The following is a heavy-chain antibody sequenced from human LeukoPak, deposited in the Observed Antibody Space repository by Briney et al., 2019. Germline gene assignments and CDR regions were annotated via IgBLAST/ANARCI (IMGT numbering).Heavy chain of an antibody. CDR2: ISGSGSGGST. CDR1: GFTFSTYA. CDR3: ARQQLQLWYD. V-gene: IGHV3-23*01. D-gene: IGHD5-18*01. J-gene: IGHJ4*02. Sequence: PGGSLRLSCAASGFTFSTYAMSWVRQAPGKGLEWVSAISGSGSGGSTYYADSVKGRFTISRDNAKNSLYLQMNSLRAEDTAVYYCARQQLQLWYDWGQGTLVTVSS.